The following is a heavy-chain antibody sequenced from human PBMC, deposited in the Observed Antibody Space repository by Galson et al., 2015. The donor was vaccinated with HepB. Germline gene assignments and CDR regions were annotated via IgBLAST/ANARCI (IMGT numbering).Heavy chain of an antibody. CDR2: IIPILGIA. CDR1: GGTFSSYA. D-gene: IGHD5-12*01. Sequence: SVKVSCKASGGTFSSYAISWVRQAPGQGLEWMGRIIPILGIANYAQKFQGRVTITADKSTSTAYMELSSLRSEDTAVYYCARGESGYDYFDYWGQGTLVTVSS. CDR3: ARGESGYDYFDY. V-gene: IGHV1-69*04. J-gene: IGHJ4*02.